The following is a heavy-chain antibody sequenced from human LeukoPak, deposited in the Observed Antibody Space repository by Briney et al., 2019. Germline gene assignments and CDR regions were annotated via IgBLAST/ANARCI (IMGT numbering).Heavy chain of an antibody. D-gene: IGHD4-23*01. J-gene: IGHJ6*03. CDR3: ARPSDYGGSREADYYMDV. CDR1: GFTFSSYA. V-gene: IGHV3-30-3*01. Sequence: PGGSLRLSCAASGFTFSSYAMHWVRQAPGKGLEWVAVISYDGSNKYYADSVKGRFTISRDNSKNTLYLQMNSLRAEDTAVYYCARPSDYGGSREADYYMDVWGKGTTVTVSS. CDR2: ISYDGSNK.